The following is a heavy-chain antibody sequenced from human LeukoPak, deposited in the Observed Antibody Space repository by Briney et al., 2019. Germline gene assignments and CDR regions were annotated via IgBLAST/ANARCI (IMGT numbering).Heavy chain of an antibody. CDR1: GFTFSTYW. Sequence: GGSLRLSCAASGFTFSTYWMSWVRQAPGKGLEWVANIKEDGSEKYYVDPVKGRFIISRDNVKNSLYLQMSSLRAEDTAVYYCAREAYVGATNCWGQGTLVTVSS. D-gene: IGHD1-26*01. CDR2: IKEDGSEK. CDR3: AREAYVGATNC. V-gene: IGHV3-7*03. J-gene: IGHJ4*02.